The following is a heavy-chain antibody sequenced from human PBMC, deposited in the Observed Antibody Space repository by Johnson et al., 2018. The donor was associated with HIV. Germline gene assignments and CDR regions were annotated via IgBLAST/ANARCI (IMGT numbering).Heavy chain of an antibody. J-gene: IGHJ3*02. Sequence: QVQLVESGGGLVKPGGSLRLSCAASGFTFSDYYMSWIRQAPGKGPEWVSYISSSGSTVYYADSVKGRFTISRDNSKNSLFLQMNSLRVEDTAVYYCARSGGYPNAFDMWGQGTLVTVPA. D-gene: IGHD6-13*01. CDR3: ARSGGYPNAFDM. V-gene: IGHV3-11*04. CDR1: GFTFSDYY. CDR2: ISSSGSTV.